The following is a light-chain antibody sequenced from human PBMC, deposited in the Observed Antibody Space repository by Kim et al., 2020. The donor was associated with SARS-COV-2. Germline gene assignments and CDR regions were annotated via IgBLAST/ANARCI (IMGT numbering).Light chain of an antibody. CDR2: NS. Sequence: PGQMVTISCSGSSSNIGNNYLYWYQQLPGIAPKLLIYNSQRPSGVPDRFSGSKSGTSASLAISGLRSGDEGDYYCAAWDDSLSGVVFGGGTQLTVL. CDR3: AAWDDSLSGVV. J-gene: IGLJ2*01. CDR1: SSNIGNNY. V-gene: IGLV1-47*01.